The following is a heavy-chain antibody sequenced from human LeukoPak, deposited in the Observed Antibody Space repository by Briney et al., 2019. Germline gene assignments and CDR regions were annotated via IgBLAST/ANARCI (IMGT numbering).Heavy chain of an antibody. J-gene: IGHJ4*02. D-gene: IGHD3-16*02. Sequence: KPSQTLSLTCDVSGGSIDSTNWWNWVRQPPGKGLEWIGEIHHDGRINYNPSLKSRVTLSVDKSKNQFSLRLNSVTAADTAMYYCARSHDHLWGNYPDYWGQGTLVTVSS. CDR3: ARSHDHLWGNYPDY. CDR1: GGSIDSTNW. CDR2: IHHDGRI. V-gene: IGHV4/OR15-8*01.